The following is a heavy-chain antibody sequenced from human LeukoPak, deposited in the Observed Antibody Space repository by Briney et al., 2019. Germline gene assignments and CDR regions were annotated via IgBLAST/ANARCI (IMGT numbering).Heavy chain of an antibody. Sequence: VASVKVSCKASGYTFIAKYMHWVRQAPGQGLEWMGWINPNSGGTNYAPEFQGRVIMTRDTSISTAYMEMRRLRSDDTAVYYCAITSWATPNAFDIWGQGTVVTVSP. CDR3: AITSWATPNAFDI. J-gene: IGHJ3*02. V-gene: IGHV1-2*02. D-gene: IGHD5-12*01. CDR1: GYTFIAKY. CDR2: INPNSGGT.